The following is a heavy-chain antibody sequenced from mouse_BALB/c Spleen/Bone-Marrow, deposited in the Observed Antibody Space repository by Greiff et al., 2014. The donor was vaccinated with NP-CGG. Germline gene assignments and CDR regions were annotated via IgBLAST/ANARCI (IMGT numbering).Heavy chain of an antibody. D-gene: IGHD2-4*01. CDR2: INPGSGGV. J-gene: IGHJ4*01. CDR3: SREITRYAVDY. Sequence: VQVVESGAELVRPGTSVKVSCKASGYAFTSYWIEWVKQRPGQGPEWIGVINPGSGGVNYNEKFKGKATLTADKSSSTAYIQLSSLTSDDSAVYFCSREITRYAVDYWGQGTSVTVSS. V-gene: IGHV1-54*01. CDR1: GYAFTSYW.